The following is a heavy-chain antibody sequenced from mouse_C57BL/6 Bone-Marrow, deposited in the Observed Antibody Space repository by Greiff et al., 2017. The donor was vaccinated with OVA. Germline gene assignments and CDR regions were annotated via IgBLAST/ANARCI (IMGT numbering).Heavy chain of an antibody. V-gene: IGHV6-3*01. CDR2: IRLKSDNYAT. CDR3: TIPSFAY. D-gene: IGHD6-1*01. Sequence: EVQGVESGGGLVQPGGSMKLSCVASGFTFSNYWMNWVRQSPEKGLEWVAQIRLKSDNYATHYAESVKGRFTISRDDSKSSVYLQMNNLRAEDTGIYYCTIPSFAYWGQGTLVTVSA. CDR1: GFTFSNYW. J-gene: IGHJ3*01.